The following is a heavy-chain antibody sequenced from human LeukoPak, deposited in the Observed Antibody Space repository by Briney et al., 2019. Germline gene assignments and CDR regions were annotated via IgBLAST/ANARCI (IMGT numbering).Heavy chain of an antibody. CDR2: IYYSGST. V-gene: IGHV4-39*07. J-gene: IGHJ5*02. CDR1: GGSISSSSYY. Sequence: SETLSLTCTVSGGSISSSSYYWGWIRQPPGKGLEWIGSIYYSGSTYYNPSLKSRVTISVDTSKNQFSLKLSSVTAADTAVYYCATRISIYGVKGSFDLWGQGTLVTVSS. D-gene: IGHD4-11*01. CDR3: ATRISIYGVKGSFDL.